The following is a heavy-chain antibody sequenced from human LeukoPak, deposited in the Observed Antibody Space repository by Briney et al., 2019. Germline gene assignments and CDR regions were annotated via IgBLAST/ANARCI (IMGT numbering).Heavy chain of an antibody. CDR1: GGPISSSY. CDR2: IYHGGTI. D-gene: IGHD5-18*01. V-gene: IGHV4-59*08. J-gene: IGHJ4*02. CDR3: ARHEGSSGYYKY. Sequence: SETLSLTCTVSGGPISSSYWSWIRQSPGKGLEWIGYIYHGGTIKYNSSLKSRVTISVDTSKNQCSLKLRSVDATDTAMYYCARHEGSSGYYKYWGQGTLVIVSS.